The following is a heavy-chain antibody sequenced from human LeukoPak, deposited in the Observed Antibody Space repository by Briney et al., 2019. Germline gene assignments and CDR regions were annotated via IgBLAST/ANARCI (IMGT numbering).Heavy chain of an antibody. Sequence: PGGSLRLSCAASGFTFSSHGMHWVRQAPGKGLEWVAVIWYDGSNKYYADSVKGRFTISRDNSKNTLYLQMNSLRAEDTAVYYCARALMGYFDWFPFDYWGQGTLVTVSS. CDR3: ARALMGYFDWFPFDY. D-gene: IGHD3-9*01. J-gene: IGHJ4*02. V-gene: IGHV3-33*01. CDR1: GFTFSSHG. CDR2: IWYDGSNK.